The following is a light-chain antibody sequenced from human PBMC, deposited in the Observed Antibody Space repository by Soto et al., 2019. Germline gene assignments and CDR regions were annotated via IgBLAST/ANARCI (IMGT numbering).Light chain of an antibody. CDR3: QQYGTSPRT. CDR2: GAS. CDR1: QSISGSN. J-gene: IGKJ1*01. Sequence: EIVLTQSPGTLSLSPGERATVSCRASQSISGSNLAWYQQKPGQPPRLLIYGASTRATGIPDRFSGSGSGTDFALTISRLEPEDFAVYYCQQYGTSPRTFGQGTKVEIK. V-gene: IGKV3-20*01.